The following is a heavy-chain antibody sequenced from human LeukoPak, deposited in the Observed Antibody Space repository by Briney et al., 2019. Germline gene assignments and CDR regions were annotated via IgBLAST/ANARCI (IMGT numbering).Heavy chain of an antibody. Sequence: SETLSLTCAVYGGSFSGYYWSWIRQPPGQGLGWIGEINHGGSTNYNPSLKSRFIISVDTSKNQFSLQLTSVTAADTAVYYCARTSDSSSWNWGSDYWGQGTLVTVSS. CDR3: ARTSDSSSWNWGSDY. CDR1: GGSFSGYY. V-gene: IGHV4-34*01. D-gene: IGHD6-13*01. CDR2: INHGGST. J-gene: IGHJ4*02.